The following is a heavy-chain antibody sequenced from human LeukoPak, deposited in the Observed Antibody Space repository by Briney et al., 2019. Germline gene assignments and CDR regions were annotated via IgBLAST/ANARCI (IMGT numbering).Heavy chain of an antibody. CDR2: MNPNSGNT. V-gene: IGHV1-8*03. D-gene: IGHD3-22*01. J-gene: IGHJ4*02. CDR3: ATHTRDYYDSSLGY. Sequence: GDSVKVSCKASGYTFTSYDINWVRQATGQGLEWMGWMNPNSGNTGYAQKFQGRVTITRNTSISTAYMELSSLRSEDTAVYYCATHTRDYYDSSLGYLGQGTLVTASS. CDR1: GYTFTSYD.